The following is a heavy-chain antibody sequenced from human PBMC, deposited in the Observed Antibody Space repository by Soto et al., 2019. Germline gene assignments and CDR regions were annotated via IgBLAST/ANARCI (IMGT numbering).Heavy chain of an antibody. CDR2: VSGSGAST. Sequence: PGGSLRLSCAASGFTFSSYAMSWVRQAPGKGLEWVSSVSGSGASTFYADSVKGRFTISRDKSKNTVYLQMNSLRAEDTAVYYCAKEDSRYCSGNRCYLDSWGQGTQVGVCS. D-gene: IGHD2-2*01. CDR1: GFTFSSYA. CDR3: AKEDSRYCSGNRCYLDS. J-gene: IGHJ5*01. V-gene: IGHV3-23*01.